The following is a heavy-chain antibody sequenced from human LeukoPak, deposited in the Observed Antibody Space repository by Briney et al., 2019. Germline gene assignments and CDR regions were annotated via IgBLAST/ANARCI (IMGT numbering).Heavy chain of an antibody. CDR3: ARGPSGYHNT. CDR1: GFTFSSYG. J-gene: IGHJ4*02. Sequence: GGALRLSCAASGFTFSSYGMHWVRQAPGKGLEWVAFIRYDGSNKYYADSVKGRFTISRDNSKNTLYLQMNSLRAEDTAVYYCARGPSGYHNTGGQGTLVTVSS. V-gene: IGHV3-30*02. D-gene: IGHD5-12*01. CDR2: IRYDGSNK.